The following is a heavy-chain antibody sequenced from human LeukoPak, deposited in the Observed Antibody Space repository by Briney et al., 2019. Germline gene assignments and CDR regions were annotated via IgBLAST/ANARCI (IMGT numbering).Heavy chain of an antibody. CDR3: AKTSPHGPWLLYRYYGMDV. V-gene: IGHV3-66*02. Sequence: PGGSLRLSCAASGFTFSNYAMSWVRQAPGKGLEWVSVIYSGGSTYYADSVKGRFTISRDNSKNTLYLQMNSLRAEDTAVYYCAKTSPHGPWLLYRYYGMDVWGQGTTVTVSS. J-gene: IGHJ6*02. CDR2: IYSGGST. D-gene: IGHD3-3*01. CDR1: GFTFSNYA.